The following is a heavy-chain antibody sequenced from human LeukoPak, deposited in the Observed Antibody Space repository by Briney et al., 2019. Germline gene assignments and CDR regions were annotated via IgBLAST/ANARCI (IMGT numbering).Heavy chain of an antibody. D-gene: IGHD2-2*01. CDR2: IYSGGST. V-gene: IGHV3-53*01. CDR1: GFTFSSYA. Sequence: PGGSLRLSCAASGFTFSSYAMSWVRQAPGKGLEWVSVIYSGGSTYYADSVKGRFTISRDNSKNTLYLQMNSLRAEDTAVYYCARDRGRGYCSSTSCFHMDVWGKGTTVTVSS. J-gene: IGHJ6*03. CDR3: ARDRGRGYCSSTSCFHMDV.